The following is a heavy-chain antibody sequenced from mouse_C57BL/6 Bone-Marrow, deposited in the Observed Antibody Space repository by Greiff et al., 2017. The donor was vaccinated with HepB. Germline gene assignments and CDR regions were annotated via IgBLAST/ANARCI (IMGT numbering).Heavy chain of an antibody. CDR1: GFTFSDYG. D-gene: IGHD1-1*01. J-gene: IGHJ2*01. CDR3: ARDYGSSVYYFDY. Sequence: EVMLVESGGGLVKPGGSLKLSCAASGFTFSDYGMHWVRQAPEKGLEWFAYISSGSSTIYYADTVKGRFTISRDNAKNTLFLQMTSLRSEDTAMYYCARDYGSSVYYFDYWGQGTTLTVSS. CDR2: ISSGSSTI. V-gene: IGHV5-17*01.